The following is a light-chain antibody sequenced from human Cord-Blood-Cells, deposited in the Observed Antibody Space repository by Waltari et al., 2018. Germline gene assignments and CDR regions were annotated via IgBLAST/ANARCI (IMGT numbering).Light chain of an antibody. CDR1: QSVSSY. J-gene: IGKJ4*01. CDR3: QQRSNWPPLT. V-gene: IGKV3-11*01. CDR2: DAS. Sequence: EIVLTHPPATLSFSPGERATLSCRASQSVSSYLAWYQQKPGQAPRLLIYDASNRATGIPARFSGSGSGTDFTLTISSLEPEDFAVYYCQQRSNWPPLTFGGGTKVEIK.